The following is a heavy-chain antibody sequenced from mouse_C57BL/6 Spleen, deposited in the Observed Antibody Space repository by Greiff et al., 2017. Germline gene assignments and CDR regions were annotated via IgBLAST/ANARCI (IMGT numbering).Heavy chain of an antibody. D-gene: IGHD5-1*01. J-gene: IGHJ2*01. CDR2: IHPNSGST. V-gene: IGHV1-64*01. CDR3: ARSNETYEERYYFDY. Sequence: QVQLQQPGAELVKPGASVKLSCKASGYTFTSYWMHWVKQRPGQGLEWIGMIHPNSGSTNYNEKFKSKATLTVDKSSSTAYMQLSSLTSEDSAVYYCARSNETYEERYYFDYWGQGTTLTVSS. CDR1: GYTFTSYW.